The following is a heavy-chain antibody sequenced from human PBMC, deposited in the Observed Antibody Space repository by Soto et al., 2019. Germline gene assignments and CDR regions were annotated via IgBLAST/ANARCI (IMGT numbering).Heavy chain of an antibody. V-gene: IGHV1-24*01. Sequence: QVQLVQSGAEVKKPGASVKVSCKVSGYTLTELSMHWVRQAPGKGLEWMGGFDPEDGETIYAQKFQGSGTMTEDTSTDTAYMELTSLRSEDTAVYYCATETTVTTSNDAFDIWGQGTMVTVSS. J-gene: IGHJ3*02. CDR2: FDPEDGET. D-gene: IGHD4-17*01. CDR3: ATETTVTTSNDAFDI. CDR1: GYTLTELS.